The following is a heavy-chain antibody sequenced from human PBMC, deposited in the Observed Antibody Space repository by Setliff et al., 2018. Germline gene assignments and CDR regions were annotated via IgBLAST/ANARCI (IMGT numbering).Heavy chain of an antibody. CDR2: IHYGGGHI. CDR3: AKDRWGYADP. Sequence: PGGSLRLPCATSGFPFSTSAMHWLRQSPDNRLEWLAYIHYGGGHIQYADSVKGRFTVSRDNAMDTLFLQMNGLTTDDTAKYFCAKDRWGYADPWGQGTLVTVSS. D-gene: IGHD2-2*01. V-gene: IGHV3-30*02. J-gene: IGHJ5*02. CDR1: GFPFSTSA.